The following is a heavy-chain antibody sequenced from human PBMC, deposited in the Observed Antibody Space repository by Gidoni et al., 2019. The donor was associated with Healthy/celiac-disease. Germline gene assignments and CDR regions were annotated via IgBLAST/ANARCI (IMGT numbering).Heavy chain of an antibody. CDR1: GFTFSSYA. J-gene: IGHJ4*02. V-gene: IGHV3-23*01. CDR3: AKDRWGPTGYQPDY. Sequence: LRLSCAASGFTFSSYAMSWVRQAPGKGLEWVSAISGSGGSTYYADSGKGRFTISRDNSKNPLYLQMNSLRAEDTAVYYCAKDRWGPTGYQPDYWGQGTLVTVSS. CDR2: ISGSGGST. D-gene: IGHD3-9*01.